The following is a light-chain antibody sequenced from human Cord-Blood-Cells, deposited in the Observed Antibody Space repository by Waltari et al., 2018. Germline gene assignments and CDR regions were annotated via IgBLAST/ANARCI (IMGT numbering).Light chain of an antibody. J-gene: IGLJ3*02. CDR3: SSYTSSSTWV. V-gene: IGLV2-14*01. CDR1: SSDVGGYNY. CDR2: DVS. Sequence: QSPLTQPASVSGSPGQSITISCTGTSSDVGGYNYVSWYQQHPGKAPKPMIYDVSKRPSGVSNRFSGSKSGNTASLTISGLQAEDEADYYCSSYTSSSTWVFGGGTKLTVL.